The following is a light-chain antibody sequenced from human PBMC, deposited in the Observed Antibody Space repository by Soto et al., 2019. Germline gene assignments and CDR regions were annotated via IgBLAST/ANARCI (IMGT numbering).Light chain of an antibody. CDR3: QQYNNWPLT. Sequence: EIVMTQSPATRFVSLGERAPPSCRPSRIFTTTLAGTPLKPGQAPRLLIYVASTRATGIPARFSGSGSGTEFTLTISSLQSEDFAVYYCQQYNNWPLTFGGGTKVEIK. CDR1: RIFTTT. CDR2: VAS. J-gene: IGKJ4*01. V-gene: IGKV3-15*01.